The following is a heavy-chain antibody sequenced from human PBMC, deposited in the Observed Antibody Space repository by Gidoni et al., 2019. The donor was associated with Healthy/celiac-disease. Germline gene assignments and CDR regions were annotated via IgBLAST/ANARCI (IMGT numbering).Heavy chain of an antibody. J-gene: IGHJ4*02. D-gene: IGHD1-26*01. CDR1: GFTFDDYA. V-gene: IGHV3-9*01. Sequence: EVQLVESGVGLVQPGRSLSPSCAASGFTFDDYAMPWVRQAPGKGLEWVSGISWNSGSIGYADSVKGRFTISRDNAKNSLYLQMNSLRAEDTALYYCASQWELLDWGQGTLVTVSS. CDR2: ISWNSGSI. CDR3: ASQWELLD.